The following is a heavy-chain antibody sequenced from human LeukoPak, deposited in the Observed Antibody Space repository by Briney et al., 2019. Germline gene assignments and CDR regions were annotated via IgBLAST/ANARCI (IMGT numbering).Heavy chain of an antibody. CDR2: IFHSGSI. CDR3: ATVATSFSARFEQ. J-gene: IGHJ1*01. CDR1: GDSIRRGSY. D-gene: IGHD2/OR15-2a*01. Sequence: SETLSLTCTVSGDSIRRGSYWGWIRQPPGKGLEWIATIFHSGSIYTNPSLKSRVTISIDTSKNQVSLSLSSVTAPDTAFYYCATVATSFSARFEQWGQGTLVAVSS. V-gene: IGHV4-38-2*02.